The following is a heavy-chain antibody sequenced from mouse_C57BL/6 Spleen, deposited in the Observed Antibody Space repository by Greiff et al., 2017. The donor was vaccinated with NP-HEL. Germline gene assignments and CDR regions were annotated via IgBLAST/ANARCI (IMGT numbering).Heavy chain of an antibody. D-gene: IGHD2-5*01. CDR3: ARGGYSKPHWYFDV. J-gene: IGHJ1*03. CDR2: IDPSDSYT. V-gene: IGHV1-50*01. Sequence: QVQLQQPGAELVKPGASVKLSCKASGYTFTSYWMQWVKQRPGQGLEWIGEIDPSDSYTNYNQKFKGKATLTVDTSSSTAYMQLSSLTSEDSAVYYCARGGYSKPHWYFDVWGTGTTVTVSS. CDR1: GYTFTSYW.